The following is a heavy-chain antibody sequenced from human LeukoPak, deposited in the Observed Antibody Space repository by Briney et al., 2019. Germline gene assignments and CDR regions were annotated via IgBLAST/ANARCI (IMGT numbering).Heavy chain of an antibody. CDR2: INPNSGGT. CDR1: GYTFTDYY. Sequence: ASVKVSCKASGYTFTDYYMHWVRQAPGQGLEWMGWINPNSGGTNYAQKFQGRVTMTRDTSISTAYMELSGLRSGDTAVYYCARDAPSSPAHYWGQGTLVTVSS. V-gene: IGHV1-2*02. J-gene: IGHJ4*02. CDR3: ARDAPSSPAHY.